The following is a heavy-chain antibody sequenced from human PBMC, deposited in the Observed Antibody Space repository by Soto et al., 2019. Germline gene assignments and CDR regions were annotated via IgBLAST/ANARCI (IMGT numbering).Heavy chain of an antibody. J-gene: IGHJ3*02. CDR3: AKDRWVDAFDI. CDR2: ISYDGSNK. V-gene: IGHV3-30*18. D-gene: IGHD1-26*01. Sequence: AGGSLRLSCAASGFTFSSYGMHWVRQAPGKGLEWVAVISYDGSNKYYADSVKGRFTISRDNSKNTLYLQMNSLRAEDTAVYYCAKDRWVDAFDIWGQGTMVTVSS. CDR1: GFTFSSYG.